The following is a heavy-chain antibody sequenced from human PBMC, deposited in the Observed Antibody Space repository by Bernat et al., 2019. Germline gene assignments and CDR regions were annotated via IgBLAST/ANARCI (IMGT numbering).Heavy chain of an antibody. Sequence: EVQLVESGGGLIQPGGSLRLSCAASGFTFSSYEMNWVRQAPGKGLEWVSYISSSGSTIYYADSVKGRFTISGDNAKNSLYLQMNSLRAEDTAVYYCASLSTPQYYYGSGSYLDYWGQGTLVTVSS. CDR2: ISSSGSTI. D-gene: IGHD3-10*01. CDR1: GFTFSSYE. J-gene: IGHJ4*02. V-gene: IGHV3-48*03. CDR3: ASLSTPQYYYGSGSYLDY.